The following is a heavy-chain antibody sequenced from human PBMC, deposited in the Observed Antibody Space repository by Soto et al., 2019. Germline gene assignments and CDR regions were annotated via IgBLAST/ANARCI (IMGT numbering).Heavy chain of an antibody. V-gene: IGHV4-31*11. J-gene: IGHJ5*02. CDR2: FYYSGST. CDR3: ARSVFP. CDR1: GGSISTGGYY. Sequence: PSETLSLTCAVSGGSISTGGYYWNWTRQHPGKGLEWIGYFYYSGSTYYNPSLKSRVTISVNTSKNQFSLKLSSVTAADTAVYYCARSVFPWGQGTLVTSPQ.